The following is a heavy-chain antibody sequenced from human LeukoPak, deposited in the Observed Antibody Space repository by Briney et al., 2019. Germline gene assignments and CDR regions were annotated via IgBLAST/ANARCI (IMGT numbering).Heavy chain of an antibody. CDR3: AKDSTTLTLTFDF. Sequence: GGSLRLSCAASGFTFSRFGMHWVRQAPGKGLEWVAVISDDGSNKYYADSVKGRFTISRDNSKNTLYLQMNSLRAEDTAVYYCAKDSTTLTLTFDFWGQGTLVTVSS. D-gene: IGHD4-11*01. V-gene: IGHV3-30*18. J-gene: IGHJ4*02. CDR2: ISDDGSNK. CDR1: GFTFSRFG.